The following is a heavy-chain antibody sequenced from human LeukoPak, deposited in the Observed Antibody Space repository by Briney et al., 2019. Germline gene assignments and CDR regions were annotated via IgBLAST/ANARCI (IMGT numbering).Heavy chain of an antibody. CDR2: IIPIFGTA. D-gene: IGHD2-8*01. V-gene: IGHV1-69*05. J-gene: IGHJ5*02. CDR3: ARGYCTNGVCYKGENWFDP. CDR1: GGTFSSYA. Sequence: SVKVSCKASGGTFSSYAISWVRQAPGQGLEWMGGIIPIFGTANYAQKFQGRVTITTDESTSTAYMELSSLRSEDTAVYYCARGYCTNGVCYKGENWFDPWGQGTLVTVSS.